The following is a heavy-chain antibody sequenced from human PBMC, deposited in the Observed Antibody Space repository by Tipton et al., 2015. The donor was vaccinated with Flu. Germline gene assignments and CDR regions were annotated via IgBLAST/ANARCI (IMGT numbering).Heavy chain of an antibody. V-gene: IGHV4-38-2*02. J-gene: IGHJ4*02. Sequence: TLSLTCTVSGYSISSGLYWGWVRQAKGKGLEWVGSMSRSGHHDYNPSLGGRVTVALDTSKNQFSLKLISVTAADTAVYYCAGHFTSGLFASWGQGTPVTVSS. D-gene: IGHD2-8*02. CDR2: MSRSGHH. CDR3: AGHFTSGLFAS. CDR1: GYSISSGLY.